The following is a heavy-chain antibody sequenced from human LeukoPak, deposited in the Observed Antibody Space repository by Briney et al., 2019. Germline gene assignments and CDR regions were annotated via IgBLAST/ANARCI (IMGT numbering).Heavy chain of an antibody. CDR3: ARDSSGWLFDY. CDR2: IYYSGST. J-gene: IGHJ4*02. CDR1: GGSVSSGGYY. V-gene: IGHV4-31*03. D-gene: IGHD6-19*01. Sequence: TLSLTCTVSGGSVSSGGYYWSWIRQHPGKGLEWIGYIYYSGSTYYNPSLKSRVTISVDTSKNQFSLRLSSVTAADTAVYYCARDSSGWLFDYWGQGTLVTVSS.